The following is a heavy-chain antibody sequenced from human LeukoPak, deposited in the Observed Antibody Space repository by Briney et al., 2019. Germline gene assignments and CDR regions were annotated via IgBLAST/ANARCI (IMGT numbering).Heavy chain of an antibody. Sequence: ASVKVSCKASGYTFTSYDINWVRQATGQGLEWMGWMNPNSGNTGYAQKFQGRVTMTRNTSISTAYMELSSLRSEDTAVYYCARGHMVRGVLSFDYWGQGTLVTVSS. J-gene: IGHJ4*02. D-gene: IGHD3-10*01. CDR2: MNPNSGNT. V-gene: IGHV1-8*01. CDR3: ARGHMVRGVLSFDY. CDR1: GYTFTSYD.